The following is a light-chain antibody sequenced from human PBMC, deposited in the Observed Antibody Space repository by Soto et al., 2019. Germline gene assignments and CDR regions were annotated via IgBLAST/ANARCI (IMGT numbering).Light chain of an antibody. CDR2: ATS. V-gene: IGKV3-20*01. CDR1: QSISRSD. CDR3: QQYGSSPT. Sequence: EIVLTHSPGTVSLSPQETATLSCRASQSISRSDLAWYQHRPGQSPRLLIYATSSRATGIPDRFTGGGAGTGFTLTISRLEPEDSAVYYCQQYGSSPTFGGGTKVDIK. J-gene: IGKJ4*01.